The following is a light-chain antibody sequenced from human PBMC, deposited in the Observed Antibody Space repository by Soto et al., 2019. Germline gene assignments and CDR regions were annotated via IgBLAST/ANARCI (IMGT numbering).Light chain of an antibody. CDR1: QRISGN. J-gene: IGKJ1*01. Sequence: EIVMTQSPATLSVSPGESATLSCRASQRISGNLAWYQQKPGQAPRLLIYDASTRATAIPARFSGSGSETEFTLTISSLQSEDSAVYYCQQYNNWPPWTFGQGTKVEIK. CDR2: DAS. CDR3: QQYNNWPPWT. V-gene: IGKV3-15*01.